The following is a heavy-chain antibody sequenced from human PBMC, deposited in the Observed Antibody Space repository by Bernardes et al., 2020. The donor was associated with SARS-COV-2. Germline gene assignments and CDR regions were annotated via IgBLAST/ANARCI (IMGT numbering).Heavy chain of an antibody. J-gene: IGHJ3*02. CDR2: IYPGDSDT. Sequence: GASLKMSYKGSGYSFTSYWIGWVRPMPGKGLEWMGIIYPGDSDTRYSPSFQGQVTISADKSISTAYLQWSSLKASDTAMYYCARHREQLEPDAFDIWGQGTMVTVSS. CDR1: GYSFTSYW. D-gene: IGHD6-13*01. CDR3: ARHREQLEPDAFDI. V-gene: IGHV5-51*01.